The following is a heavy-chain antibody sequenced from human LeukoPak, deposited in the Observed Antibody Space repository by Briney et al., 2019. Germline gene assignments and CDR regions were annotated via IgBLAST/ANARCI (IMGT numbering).Heavy chain of an antibody. CDR3: AKVRLLATYYFDY. V-gene: IGHV3-23*01. J-gene: IGHJ4*02. CDR1: GFTFSSYA. D-gene: IGHD4/OR15-4a*01. Sequence: GGSLRLSCAASGFTFSSYAMSWVRQAPGKGLEWVSAISGSGGSTYYADPVKGRFTISRDNSKNTLYLQMNSLRAEDTAVYYCAKVRLLATYYFDYWGQGTLVTVSS. CDR2: ISGSGGST.